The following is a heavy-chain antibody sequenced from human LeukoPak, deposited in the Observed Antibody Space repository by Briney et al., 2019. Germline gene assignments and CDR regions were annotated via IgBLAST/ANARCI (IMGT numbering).Heavy chain of an antibody. D-gene: IGHD6-19*01. CDR1: GFTFSSYG. Sequence: HPGGSLRLSCAASGFTFSSYGMHWVRQAPGKGLEWVSYISSTSSFTNYADSVKGRFTISRDNAKNSLYLQMNSLRAEDTAVYYYARDPGFSSGRFDPWGQGTLVTVSS. CDR3: ARDPGFSSGRFDP. J-gene: IGHJ5*02. CDR2: ISSTSSFT. V-gene: IGHV3-48*04.